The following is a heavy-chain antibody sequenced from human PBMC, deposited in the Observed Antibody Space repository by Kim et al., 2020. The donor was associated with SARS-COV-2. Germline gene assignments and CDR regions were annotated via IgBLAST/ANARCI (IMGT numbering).Heavy chain of an antibody. V-gene: IGHV3-30*01. CDR3: ARVSPGGSDAFDI. Sequence: YADSVKGRFTISRDNSKNTLYLQMNSLRAEDTAVYYCARVSPGGSDAFDIWGQGTMVTVSS. D-gene: IGHD1-26*01. J-gene: IGHJ3*02.